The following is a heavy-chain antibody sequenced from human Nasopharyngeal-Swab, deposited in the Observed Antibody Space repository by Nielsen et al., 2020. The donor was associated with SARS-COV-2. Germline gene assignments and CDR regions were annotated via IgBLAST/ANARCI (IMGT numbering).Heavy chain of an antibody. J-gene: IGHJ4*02. CDR2: ISSDSGST. V-gene: IGHV3-21*01. CDR1: GFSFSTYT. Sequence: GESLKISCAASGFSFSTYTMNWVRQAPGKGLEWLSSISSDSGSTYHADSVKGRFTISRDNAKNSLYLEMNSLRAEDTAVYYCLRGDRRDYWGPGTLVSVSS. CDR3: LRGDRRDY. D-gene: IGHD3-22*01.